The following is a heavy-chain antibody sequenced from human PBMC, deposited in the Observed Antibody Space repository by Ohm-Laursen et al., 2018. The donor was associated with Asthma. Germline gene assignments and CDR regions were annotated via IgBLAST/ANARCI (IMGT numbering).Heavy chain of an antibody. CDR3: AKDLDSSGWEFFDY. D-gene: IGHD6-19*01. Sequence: SLRLSCAASGFTFRSYGMQWVRRAPGKGLEWVAVISFDGTSQYYADSVKGRFTISRDNSKNTLTLEMNSLRVEDTAVYFCAKDLDSSGWEFFDYWGQGSLVTVSS. CDR1: GFTFRSYG. CDR2: ISFDGTSQ. V-gene: IGHV3-30*18. J-gene: IGHJ4*02.